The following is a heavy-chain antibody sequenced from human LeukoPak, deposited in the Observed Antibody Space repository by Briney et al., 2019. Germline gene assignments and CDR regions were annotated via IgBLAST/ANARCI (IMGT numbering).Heavy chain of an antibody. Sequence: ASVKVSCKASVYTFTSYYMHWVRQAPGQGLEWMGVINPSGGSTSYAQKFQGRVTMTRDTSTSTVYMELSSLRSEDTAVYYCARVGYSGSYHGAFDIWGQGTMVTVSS. D-gene: IGHD1-26*01. CDR3: ARVGYSGSYHGAFDI. J-gene: IGHJ3*02. CDR2: INPSGGST. CDR1: VYTFTSYY. V-gene: IGHV1-46*03.